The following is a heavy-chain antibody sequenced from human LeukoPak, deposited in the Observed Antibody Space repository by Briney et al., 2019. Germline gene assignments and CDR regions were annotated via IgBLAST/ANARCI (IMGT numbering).Heavy chain of an antibody. CDR2: INPNSGGT. Sequence: ASVKVSCKASGYTFTGYYMHWVRQAPGQGLXXXGWINPNSGGTNYAQKFQGRVTMTRDTSISTAYMELSRLRSDDTAVYYCARDFGRTSCGYWGQGTLVTVSS. V-gene: IGHV1-2*02. D-gene: IGHD2-2*01. CDR1: GYTFTGYY. J-gene: IGHJ4*02. CDR3: ARDFGRTSCGY.